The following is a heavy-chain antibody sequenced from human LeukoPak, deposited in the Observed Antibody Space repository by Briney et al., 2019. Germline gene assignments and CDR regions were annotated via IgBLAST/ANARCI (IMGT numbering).Heavy chain of an antibody. CDR1: GFTFSIYA. CDR3: ARDPDY. J-gene: IGHJ4*02. V-gene: IGHV3-48*01. Sequence: PGGSLRLSCAASGFTFSIYALNWVRQAPGKGLEWISYISSSNTTIYYADSVKGRFTISRDNSKNTLYLQMNSLRAEDTAVYYCARDPDYWGQGTLVTVSS. CDR2: ISSSNTTI.